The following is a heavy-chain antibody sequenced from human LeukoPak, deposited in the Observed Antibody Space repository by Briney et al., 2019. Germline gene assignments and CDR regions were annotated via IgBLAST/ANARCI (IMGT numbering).Heavy chain of an antibody. CDR2: FDPEDGET. V-gene: IGHV1-24*01. Sequence: ASVKVSCKVSGYTLTELSMHWVRQAPGKGLEWMGGFDPEDGETIYAQKFQGRVTMTEDTSTDTAYMELGSLRSEDTAVYYCASPPGATDPAAFDIWGQGTMVTVSS. CDR3: ASPPGATDPAAFDI. CDR1: GYTLTELS. J-gene: IGHJ3*02. D-gene: IGHD1-26*01.